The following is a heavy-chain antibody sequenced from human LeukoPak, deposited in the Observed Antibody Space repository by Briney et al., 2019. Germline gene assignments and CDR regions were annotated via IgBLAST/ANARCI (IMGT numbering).Heavy chain of an antibody. Sequence: PGGSLRLSCAASGFTFSSYSMNWVRQAPGEGLEWVSSISSSSSYIYYADSVKGRSTISRDNAKNSLYLQMNSLRAEDTAVYYCARETDYGDYVDYWGQGTLVTVSS. CDR1: GFTFSSYS. V-gene: IGHV3-21*01. J-gene: IGHJ4*02. CDR3: ARETDYGDYVDY. D-gene: IGHD4-17*01. CDR2: ISSSSSYI.